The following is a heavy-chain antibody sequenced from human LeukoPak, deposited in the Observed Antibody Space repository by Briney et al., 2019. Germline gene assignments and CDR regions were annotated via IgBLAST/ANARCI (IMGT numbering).Heavy chain of an antibody. V-gene: IGHV5-51*01. D-gene: IGHD3-22*01. CDR2: IYPGDSHP. CDR3: ARRVNYYDSSGYYYQGAFDI. CDR1: GYNFTSYW. J-gene: IGHJ3*02. Sequence: GESLKISCMGSGYNFTSYWIGWVRRMPGKGLEWMGIIYPGDSHPRYSPSFQGHVTISADKSVATAYLQWSSLKASDTAIYYCARRVNYYDSSGYYYQGAFDIWGQGTMVTVSS.